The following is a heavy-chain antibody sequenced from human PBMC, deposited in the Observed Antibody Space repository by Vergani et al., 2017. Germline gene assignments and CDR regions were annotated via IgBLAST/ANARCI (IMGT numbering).Heavy chain of an antibody. CDR3: ARDPCSGGSFYHDAFDI. V-gene: IGHV4-31*03. D-gene: IGHD2-15*01. Sequence: QVQLQESGPGLVKPSQTLSLTCTVSGGSISSVGYYWSWIRQHPGKGLECIGYIDYSGSTYYNPSLKSRVTISVDTSQNQFSLKLSSVTAADTAVYYCARDPCSGGSFYHDAFDIWGQGTMVTVSS. CDR1: GGSISSVGYY. CDR2: IDYSGST. J-gene: IGHJ3*02.